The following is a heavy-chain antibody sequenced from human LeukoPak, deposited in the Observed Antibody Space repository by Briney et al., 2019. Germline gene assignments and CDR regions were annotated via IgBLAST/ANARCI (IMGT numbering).Heavy chain of an antibody. D-gene: IGHD4-11*01. CDR3: ARGGHDYSYNKWFDP. J-gene: IGHJ5*02. CDR2: IIPIFGTA. V-gene: IGHV1-69*01. Sequence: SVKVSCKASGGTFSSYAISWVRQAPGQGLEWMGGIIPIFGTANYAQKFQGRVTITADESTSTAYMELSSLRSEDTAVYYCARGGHDYSYNKWFDPWGQGTLVTVSS. CDR1: GGTFSSYA.